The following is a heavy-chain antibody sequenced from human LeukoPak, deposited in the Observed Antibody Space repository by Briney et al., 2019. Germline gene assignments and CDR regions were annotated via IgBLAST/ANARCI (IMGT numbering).Heavy chain of an antibody. J-gene: IGHJ4*02. CDR3: ARLTGIAVAQK. CDR1: GGSISSSSYY. V-gene: IGHV4-39*01. Sequence: SETLSLTCTVSGGSISSSSYYWGWIRQPPGKGLEWIGSIYYSGSTYYNPSLKSRVTISVDTSKNQFSLKLSSVTAADTAVYYCARLTGIAVAQKWGQGTLDTVSS. CDR2: IYYSGST. D-gene: IGHD6-19*01.